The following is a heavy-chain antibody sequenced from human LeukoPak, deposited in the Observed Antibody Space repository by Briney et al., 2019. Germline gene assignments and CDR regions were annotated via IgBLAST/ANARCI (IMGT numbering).Heavy chain of an antibody. Sequence: GGSLRLSCAASGFTFSSYWMHWVRQAPGKGLVWVSRMNSDGSTTNYADSVKGRFTISRDNARNTVYLQMNSLRVEDTAVYYCARDYDYFWGSYRYPFDYWGQGTLITVSS. CDR2: MNSDGSTT. J-gene: IGHJ4*02. CDR1: GFTFSSYW. D-gene: IGHD3-16*02. V-gene: IGHV3-74*01. CDR3: ARDYDYFWGSYRYPFDY.